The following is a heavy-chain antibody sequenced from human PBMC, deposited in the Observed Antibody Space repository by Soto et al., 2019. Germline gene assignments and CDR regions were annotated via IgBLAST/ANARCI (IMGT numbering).Heavy chain of an antibody. Sequence: QVQLVQSGAEVKKPGSSVKVSCKASGGTFSSYAISWVRQAPGQGVEWMGGIIPIFGTANYAQKFQGRVTITADESTSTAYMELSSLRSEDTAVYYCARSVYWLELPTYYYYGMDVWGQGTTVTVSS. V-gene: IGHV1-69*01. J-gene: IGHJ6*02. CDR1: GGTFSSYA. CDR2: IIPIFGTA. CDR3: ARSVYWLELPTYYYYGMDV. D-gene: IGHD1-7*01.